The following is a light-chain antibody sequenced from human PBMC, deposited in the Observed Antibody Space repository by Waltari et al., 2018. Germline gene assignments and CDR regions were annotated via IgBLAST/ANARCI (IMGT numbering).Light chain of an antibody. CDR2: DAS. CDR3: ISYSSATPGNVV. J-gene: IGLJ2*01. CDR1: SSDVGGYNY. Sequence: SALTQPASVSGSLGQSIPFPCTGTSSDVGGYNYVAWFQQHPGKAPQLMIHDASNRPSGVSIRFSGSKSGNTASLTISGLQADDEADYYCISYSSATPGNVVIGGGTKLTVL. V-gene: IGLV2-14*01.